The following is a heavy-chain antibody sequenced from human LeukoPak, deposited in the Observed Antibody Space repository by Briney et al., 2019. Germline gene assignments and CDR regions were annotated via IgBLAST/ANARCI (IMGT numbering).Heavy chain of an antibody. CDR3: ARASQASWYFDY. CDR1: GFTFSSYN. V-gene: IGHV3-21*01. CDR2: ISSSSSFI. D-gene: IGHD6-13*01. Sequence: GGSLRLSCAASGFTFSSYNMHWVRQAPGKGLEWVSSISSSSSFIYYADSVKGRFTISRDNAKNSLYLQMHSLRAEDTAVYYCARASQASWYFDYWGQGTLVTVSS. J-gene: IGHJ4*02.